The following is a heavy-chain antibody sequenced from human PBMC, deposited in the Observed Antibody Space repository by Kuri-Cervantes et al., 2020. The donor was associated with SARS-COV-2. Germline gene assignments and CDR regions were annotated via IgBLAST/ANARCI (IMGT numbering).Heavy chain of an antibody. V-gene: IGHV3-15*01. Sequence: GGSLRLSCVGSGFRFSDAWMSWVRQTPGKGLEWIGRFKSKAAGGTIVYAAPVQGRFTFSRDDSRNTLYLQMNSLQSEDTGVYYCATGTTSSWYRRDFDFWGLGTLVTVSS. CDR3: ATGTTSSWYRRDFDF. D-gene: IGHD6-19*01. CDR1: GFRFSDAW. CDR2: FKSKAAGGTI. J-gene: IGHJ4*02.